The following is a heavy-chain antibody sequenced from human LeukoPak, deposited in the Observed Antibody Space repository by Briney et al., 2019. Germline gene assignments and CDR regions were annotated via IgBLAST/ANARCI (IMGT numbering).Heavy chain of an antibody. J-gene: IGHJ5*02. V-gene: IGHV4-39*01. CDR3: ARQSTIAAARIDP. D-gene: IGHD6-25*01. CDR1: GGSISDSNYY. Sequence: SETLSLTCTVSGGSISDSNYYWGWIRQPPGRGLEWIGNIYYSGSTYYSPSLKSRVIVSVDTSKNQFSLKLSSVTAADTAVYYCARQSTIAAARIDPWGQGTLVTVSS. CDR2: IYYSGST.